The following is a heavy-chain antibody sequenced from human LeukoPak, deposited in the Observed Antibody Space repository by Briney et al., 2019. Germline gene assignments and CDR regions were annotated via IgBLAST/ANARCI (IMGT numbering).Heavy chain of an antibody. Sequence: PGGSLRLSCAASGFTFSGSAMHWVRQASGKGLEWVGRIRSKANSYATAYAASVKGRFTISRDDSKNTAYLQMNSLKTEDTAVYYCAREILSYYDFWSGYYGPGGQIDYWGQGTLVTVSS. CDR2: IRSKANSYAT. CDR3: AREILSYYDFWSGYYGPGGQIDY. CDR1: GFTFSGSA. V-gene: IGHV3-73*01. D-gene: IGHD3-3*01. J-gene: IGHJ4*02.